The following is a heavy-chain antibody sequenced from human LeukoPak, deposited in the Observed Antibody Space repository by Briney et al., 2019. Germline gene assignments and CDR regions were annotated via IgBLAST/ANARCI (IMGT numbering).Heavy chain of an antibody. Sequence: SETLSLTCTVSGGSISSYYWSWIRQPPGKGLEWIGYIYYSGSTNYNPSLKSRVTISVDTSKNQFSLKLSSVTAADTAVYYCARGLGYYDSSGYYYPFDYWGQGTLVTVSS. V-gene: IGHV4-59*01. D-gene: IGHD3-22*01. CDR1: GGSISSYY. CDR3: ARGLGYYDSSGYYYPFDY. CDR2: IYYSGST. J-gene: IGHJ4*02.